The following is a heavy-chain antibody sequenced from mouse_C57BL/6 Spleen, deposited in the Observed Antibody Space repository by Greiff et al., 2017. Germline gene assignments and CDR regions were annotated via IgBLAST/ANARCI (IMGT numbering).Heavy chain of an antibody. CDR2: ISSGGDYI. J-gene: IGHJ4*01. CDR3: TRVGPDYYAMDY. V-gene: IGHV5-9-1*02. CDR1: GFTFSSYA. Sequence: EVKLVESGEGLVKPGGSLKLSFAASGFTFSSYAMSWVRQTPEKRLEWVAYISSGGDYIYYADTVKGRFTISRDNARNTLYLQMSSLKSEDTAMYYCTRVGPDYYAMDYWGQGTSVTVSS.